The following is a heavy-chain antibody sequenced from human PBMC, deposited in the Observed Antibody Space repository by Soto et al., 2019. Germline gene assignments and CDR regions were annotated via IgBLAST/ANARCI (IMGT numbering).Heavy chain of an antibody. CDR2: INHSGST. CDR3: ARTRYCSSTSCYLVGMDV. J-gene: IGHJ6*02. Sequence: QVQLQQWGAGLLKPSETLSLTCAVYGGSFSGYYWSWIRQPPGKGLEWIGEINHSGSTNYNPSLKSRVTISVDTSKKQFSLKLSSVTAADTAVYYCARTRYCSSTSCYLVGMDVWGQGTTVTVSS. D-gene: IGHD2-2*01. CDR1: GGSFSGYY. V-gene: IGHV4-34*01.